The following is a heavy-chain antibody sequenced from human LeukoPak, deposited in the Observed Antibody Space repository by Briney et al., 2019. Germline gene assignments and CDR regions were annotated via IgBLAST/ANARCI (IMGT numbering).Heavy chain of an antibody. CDR2: ITGSGTFT. J-gene: IGHJ4*02. D-gene: IGHD6-19*01. V-gene: IGHV3-23*01. Sequence: GGSLRLSCAASGFTFRSYAMHWVRQAPGKGLEWVSAITGSGTFTDYADSVKGRFTISRDNSKNTLYLQMNSLRAEDTAVYYCAKRSAESSGYFDYWGQGTLVTVSS. CDR3: AKRSAESSGYFDY. CDR1: GFTFRSYA.